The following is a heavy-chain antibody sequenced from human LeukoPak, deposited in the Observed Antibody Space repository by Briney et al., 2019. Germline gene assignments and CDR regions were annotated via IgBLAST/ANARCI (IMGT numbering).Heavy chain of an antibody. V-gene: IGHV4-39*07. Sequence: SETLSLTCIVPGGSISSSSYYWGWIRQSPGKGLEWIGTFSSGGSAYYNPSLTSRGSISKDTSDNQFSLRLYSVTAADTAVYYCARKQTGTMYDVWGQGTQVTVSS. CDR1: GGSISSSSYY. CDR3: ARKQTGTMYDV. D-gene: IGHD1-7*01. CDR2: FSSGGSA. J-gene: IGHJ4*02.